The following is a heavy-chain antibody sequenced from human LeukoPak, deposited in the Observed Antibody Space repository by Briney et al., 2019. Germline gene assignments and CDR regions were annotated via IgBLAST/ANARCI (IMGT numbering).Heavy chain of an antibody. CDR3: AREGYSSSWYVMDV. Sequence: SETLSLTCTVSGGSISSYYWSWIRQPPGKGLEWIGYIYYSGSTNYNPSLKSRVTISVDTSKNQFSLKLSSVTTADTAVYYCAREGYSSSWYVMDVWGKGTTVTVSS. D-gene: IGHD6-13*01. CDR1: GGSISSYY. CDR2: IYYSGST. J-gene: IGHJ6*04. V-gene: IGHV4-59*01.